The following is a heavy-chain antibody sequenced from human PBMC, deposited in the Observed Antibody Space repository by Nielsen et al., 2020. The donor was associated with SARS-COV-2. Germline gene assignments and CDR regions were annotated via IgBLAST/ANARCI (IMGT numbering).Heavy chain of an antibody. CDR3: AKDWTAIVVVPSGGVDY. Sequence: LSLTCTASGFTFSTYGMHWVRQAPGKGLEWVAAISYDGSNKYYVDSVKGRFTISRDNSKNTLYLQMSSLREEDTAVYYCAKDWTAIVVVPSGGVDYWGQGTLVTVSS. V-gene: IGHV3-30*18. J-gene: IGHJ4*02. CDR2: ISYDGSNK. CDR1: GFTFSTYG. D-gene: IGHD2-15*01.